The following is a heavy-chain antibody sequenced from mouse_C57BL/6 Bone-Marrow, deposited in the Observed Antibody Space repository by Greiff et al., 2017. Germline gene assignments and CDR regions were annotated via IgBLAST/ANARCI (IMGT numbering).Heavy chain of an antibody. CDR2: IDPENGDT. CDR3: TTRLQDYYAMDY. D-gene: IGHD2-2*01. J-gene: IGHJ4*01. Sequence: EVQLQESGAELVRPGASVKLSCTASGFNIKDDYMHWVKQRPEQGLEWIGWIDPENGDTEYASKFQGKATITADTSSNTAYLQLRSLTSEDTAVYYCTTRLQDYYAMDYWGQGTSVTVSS. CDR1: GFNIKDDY. V-gene: IGHV14-4*01.